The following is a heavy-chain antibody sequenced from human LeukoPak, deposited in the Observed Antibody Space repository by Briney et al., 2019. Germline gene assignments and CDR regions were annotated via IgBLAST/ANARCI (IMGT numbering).Heavy chain of an antibody. D-gene: IGHD3-22*01. J-gene: IGHJ3*02. CDR2: IYYSGSN. Sequence: SETLSLTCTVSRGSISSYYWSWLRQPPGKGLEWIGYIYYSGSNNYNPSLKSRVTISVDPSKNQFSLMLSSVTAADTAVYYCARGKTYYDISKDAFDIWGQGTMVTVSS. V-gene: IGHV4-59*01. CDR1: RGSISSYY. CDR3: ARGKTYYDISKDAFDI.